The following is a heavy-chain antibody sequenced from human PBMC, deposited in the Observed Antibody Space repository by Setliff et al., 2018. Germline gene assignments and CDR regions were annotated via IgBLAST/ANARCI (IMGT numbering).Heavy chain of an antibody. D-gene: IGHD4-17*01. CDR1: GYSITSGHY. V-gene: IGHV4-38-2*02. J-gene: IGHJ3*02. CDR2: MYPGRST. CDR3: ARDKGDGYGVDAYAGGGFDI. Sequence: SETLSLTCDVSGYSITSGHYWGWIRQPPGKGLEWMGSMYPGRSTYYNPSLKSRVTMSVDTSKKQFSLKLSSVTAADTAVYYCARDKGDGYGVDAYAGGGFDIWGQGTMVTVSS.